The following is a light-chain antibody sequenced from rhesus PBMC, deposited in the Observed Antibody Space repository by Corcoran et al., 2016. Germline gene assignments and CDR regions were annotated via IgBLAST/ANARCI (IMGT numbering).Light chain of an antibody. Sequence: QSAPTQPPSVSGSPGQSVTISCTGTSSDVGGYNYVSWYQQHPGKAPKLMIYEITKRPSGVSDRFSGSKSGNTASLTISGFQAEDEADYYCCSYTTSGTYIFGTGTRLTVL. CDR2: EIT. CDR3: CSYTTSGTYI. J-gene: IGLJ1*01. V-gene: IGLV2S7*01. CDR1: SSDVGGYNY.